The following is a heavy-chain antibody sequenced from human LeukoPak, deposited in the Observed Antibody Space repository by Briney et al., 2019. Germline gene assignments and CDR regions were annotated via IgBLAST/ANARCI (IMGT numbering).Heavy chain of an antibody. CDR1: GGSISSYY. CDR2: IYYSGST. Sequence: PSETLSLTCTVSGGSISSYYWSWIRQPPGKGLEWIGYIYYSGSTNYNPSLKSRVTISVDTSKNQFSLKLSSVTAADTAVYYCAREGGSGWSDNYWGQGTLVTVSS. J-gene: IGHJ4*02. V-gene: IGHV4-59*01. CDR3: AREGGSGWSDNY. D-gene: IGHD6-19*01.